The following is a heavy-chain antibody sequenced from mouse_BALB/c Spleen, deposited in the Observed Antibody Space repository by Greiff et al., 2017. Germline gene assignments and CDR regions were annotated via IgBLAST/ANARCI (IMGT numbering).Heavy chain of an antibody. J-gene: IGHJ4*01. CDR2: IDPANGNT. D-gene: IGHD2-4*01. V-gene: IGHV14-3*02. CDR3: ARGGITTGVYAMDY. CDR1: GFNIKDTY. Sequence: EVQLQQSGAELVKPGASVKLSCTASGFNIKDTYMHWVKQRPEQGLEWIGRIDPANGNTKYDPKFQGKATITADTSSNTAYLQLSSLTSEDTAVYYCARGGITTGVYAMDYWGQGTSVTVSS.